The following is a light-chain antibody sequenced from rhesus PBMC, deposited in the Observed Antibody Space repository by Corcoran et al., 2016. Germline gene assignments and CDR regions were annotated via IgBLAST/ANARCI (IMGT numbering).Light chain of an antibody. CDR2: MAS. CDR3: QQHNNSPFT. CDR1: QGISNW. Sequence: DIQMTQSPSSLSASVGDRVTITCRASQGISNWLARFQQKPRKAPKFLIYMASNLETGVPSRFSVIVSGTDFTIPYISLQPKDIATYCCQQHNNSPFTFGPGTKLDIK. J-gene: IGKJ3*01. V-gene: IGKV1-69*01.